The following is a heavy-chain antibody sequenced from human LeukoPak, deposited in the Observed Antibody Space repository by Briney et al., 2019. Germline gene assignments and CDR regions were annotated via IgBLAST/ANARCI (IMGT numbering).Heavy chain of an antibody. D-gene: IGHD4-23*01. CDR3: ARDPETDGNSRYYFDY. Sequence: GGSLRLSCAASGFTFSSYAMHWVRQAPGKGLEYVSAISSNGGSTYYANSVKGRFTISRDNSKNTLYLQMGSLRAEDMAVYYCARDPETDGNSRYYFDYWGQGTLVTVSS. CDR1: GFTFSSYA. J-gene: IGHJ4*02. CDR2: ISSNGGST. V-gene: IGHV3-64*01.